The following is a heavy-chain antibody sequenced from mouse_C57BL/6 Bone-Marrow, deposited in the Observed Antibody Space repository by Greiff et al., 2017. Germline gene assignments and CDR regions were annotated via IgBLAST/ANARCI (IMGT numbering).Heavy chain of an antibody. V-gene: IGHV1-15*01. CDR2: IDPETGGT. J-gene: IGHJ4*01. CDR3: TVWYAMDY. CDR1: GYTFTDYE. D-gene: IGHD2-10*02. Sequence: VKLVESGAELVRPGASVTLSCKASGYTFTDYEMHWVKQTPVHGLEWIGAIDPETGGTAYNQKFKGKAILTADESSSTAYMELRSLTSEDSAVYYCTVWYAMDYWGQGTSVTVSS.